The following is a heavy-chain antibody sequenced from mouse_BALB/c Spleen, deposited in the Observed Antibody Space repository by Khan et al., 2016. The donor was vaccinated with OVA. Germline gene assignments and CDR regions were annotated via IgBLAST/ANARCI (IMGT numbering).Heavy chain of an antibody. CDR2: IYYSGTV. D-gene: IGHD1-1*01. CDR1: GISITSGNYR. Sequence: VQLQQSGPGLVKPSQTVSLTCTVTGISITSGNYRWSWIRQFPGNKLEWIGNIYYSGTVTYNPSLTSRTTITRDTSKNQFFLEMNSLTAEDTATYYCARDYGSLYWDFDVWGAGTTVTVSS. J-gene: IGHJ1*01. V-gene: IGHV3-5*02. CDR3: ARDYGSLYWDFDV.